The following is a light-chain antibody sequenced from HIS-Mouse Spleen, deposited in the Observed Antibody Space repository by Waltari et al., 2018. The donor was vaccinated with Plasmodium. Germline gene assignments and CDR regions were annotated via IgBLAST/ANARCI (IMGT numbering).Light chain of an antibody. J-gene: IGKJ3*01. V-gene: IGKV1-33*01. Sequence: IQISHSPSSLSAPVGNRVTITCQASQDISNYLNWYQQKPGKAPKVLIYDASNMETGVPSRISGSGSVTDFTVTISSLKPGDIATYYCQQYDKLPPAFTFGPGTKVDIK. CDR1: QDISNY. CDR3: QQYDKLPPAFT. CDR2: DAS.